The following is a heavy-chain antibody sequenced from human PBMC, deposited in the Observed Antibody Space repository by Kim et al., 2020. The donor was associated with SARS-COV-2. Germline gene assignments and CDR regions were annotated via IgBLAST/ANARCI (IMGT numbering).Heavy chain of an antibody. D-gene: IGHD3-10*01. Sequence: SETLSLTCAVSGGSISSSNWWSWVRQPPGKGLEWIGEIYHSGSTNYNPSLKSRVTISVDKSKNQFSLKLSSVTAADTAVYYCARFALSYYGSGSYYNGFDYWGQGTLVTVSS. CDR1: GGSISSSNW. CDR2: IYHSGST. V-gene: IGHV4-4*02. CDR3: ARFALSYYGSGSYYNGFDY. J-gene: IGHJ4*02.